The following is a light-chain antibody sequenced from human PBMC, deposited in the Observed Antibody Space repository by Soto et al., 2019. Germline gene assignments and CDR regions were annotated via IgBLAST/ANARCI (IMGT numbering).Light chain of an antibody. V-gene: IGLV2-23*02. CDR1: SSDVGSYNL. J-gene: IGLJ1*01. CDR3: CSYAGSNTYV. CDR2: DVS. Sequence: QSALTQPASVSGSPGQSITISCTGTSSDVGSYNLVSWYQQHPGKAPKLRIYDVSKRPSGVSNRFSGSKSGNTASLTISGLQAEDEADYYCCSYAGSNTYVFGTGTKVPVL.